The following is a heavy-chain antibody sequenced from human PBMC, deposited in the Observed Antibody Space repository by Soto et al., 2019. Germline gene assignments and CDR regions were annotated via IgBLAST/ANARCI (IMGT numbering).Heavy chain of an antibody. Sequence: SETLSLTCTVSGGSISSGGYYWSWIRQHPGKGLEWIGYIYYSGSTYYNPPLKSRVTISVDTSKNQFSLKLSSVTAADTAVYYCAKASWFGASGLNWNGPQRYYYYGMDVWGQGTTVTVSS. CDR2: IYYSGST. J-gene: IGHJ6*02. V-gene: IGHV4-31*03. D-gene: IGHD1-20*01. CDR3: AKASWFGASGLNWNGPQRYYYYGMDV. CDR1: GGSISSGGYY.